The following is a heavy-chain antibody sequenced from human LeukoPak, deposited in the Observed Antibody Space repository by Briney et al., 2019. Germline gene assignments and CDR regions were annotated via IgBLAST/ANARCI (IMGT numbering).Heavy chain of an antibody. V-gene: IGHV3-48*03. Sequence: GGSLRLSCAASGFDFGAYEMNWVRQAPGKGLEWVAYFAGSDTTKHYADSVRGRFTISRDNAKNSLYLQMNSLRAEDTALYYCTTLGYHLDSWGQGTLVTVSS. CDR2: FAGSDTTK. CDR3: TTLGYHLDS. CDR1: GFDFGAYE. D-gene: IGHD3-22*01. J-gene: IGHJ4*02.